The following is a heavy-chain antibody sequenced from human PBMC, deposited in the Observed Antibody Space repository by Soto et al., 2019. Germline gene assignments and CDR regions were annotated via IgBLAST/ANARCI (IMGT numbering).Heavy chain of an antibody. CDR1: GYSISSGYH. V-gene: IGHV4-38-2*02. Sequence: PSETLSLTCTVSGYSISSGYHWAWIRQPPGKGLEWLGSVHYSGNTYYNPSLKSRLTISVDKSKNRFSLNLSSVTAADTAVYYCARQDRVVAEGRWFDPWGQGXLVTVSS. CDR2: VHYSGNT. CDR3: ARQDRVVAEGRWFDP. J-gene: IGHJ5*02. D-gene: IGHD2-15*01.